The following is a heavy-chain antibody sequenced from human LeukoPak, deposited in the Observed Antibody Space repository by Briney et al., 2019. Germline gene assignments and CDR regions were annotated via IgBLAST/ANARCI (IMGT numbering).Heavy chain of an antibody. CDR1: GGSISSSSYY. J-gene: IGHJ4*02. CDR3: ARDSGPGLYSSSSWEWPPRGFDY. D-gene: IGHD6-6*01. V-gene: IGHV4-39*07. Sequence: PSETLSLTCTVSGGSISSSSYYWGWIRQPPGKGLEWIGSIYYSGSTYYNPSLKSRVTISVDTSKNQFSLKLSSVTAADTAVYYCARDSGPGLYSSSSWEWPPRGFDYWGQGTLVTVSS. CDR2: IYYSGST.